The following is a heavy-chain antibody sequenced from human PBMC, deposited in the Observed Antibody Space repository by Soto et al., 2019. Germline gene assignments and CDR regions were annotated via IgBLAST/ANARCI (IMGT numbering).Heavy chain of an antibody. CDR1: GSSMSGFY. Sequence: SETLSLTCAVSGSSMSGFYWGWVRQPPGKGLEWIGSIFHSGNSYYNPSLKSRVILSVDTSKNQFSLNLTAAIAADTAVYYCAREDDGVDVWGQGTPVTAP. CDR3: AREDDGVDV. CDR2: IFHSGNS. J-gene: IGHJ6*02. V-gene: IGHV4-38-2*02. D-gene: IGHD1-1*01.